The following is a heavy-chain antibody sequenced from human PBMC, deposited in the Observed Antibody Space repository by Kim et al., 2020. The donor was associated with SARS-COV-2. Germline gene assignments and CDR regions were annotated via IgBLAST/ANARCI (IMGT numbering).Heavy chain of an antibody. Sequence: GGSLRLSCAASGFTFGTYVVHWVRQAPGKGLEWVAGVCCDGTNNDYADSVKGRFTISRDTSKNTLHLQMNSVRAEDTALYYCARAPPTNGFFD. CDR1: GFTFGTYV. CDR2: VCCDGTNN. CDR3: ARAPPTNGFFD. J-gene: IGHJ2*01. V-gene: IGHV3-33*08.